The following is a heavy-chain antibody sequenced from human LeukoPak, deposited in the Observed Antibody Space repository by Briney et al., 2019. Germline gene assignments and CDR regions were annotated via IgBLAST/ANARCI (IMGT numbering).Heavy chain of an antibody. D-gene: IGHD4-23*01. Sequence: SETLSLTCTVSGGSISSYYWSWIRQPPGKGLEWIGYIYYSGSTNYNPSLKSRVTISVDTSKNQFSLNLSSVTAADTAVYYCARAGAGGNVDFDYWGQGTLVTVSS. CDR2: IYYSGST. CDR1: GGSISSYY. CDR3: ARAGAGGNVDFDY. J-gene: IGHJ4*02. V-gene: IGHV4-59*01.